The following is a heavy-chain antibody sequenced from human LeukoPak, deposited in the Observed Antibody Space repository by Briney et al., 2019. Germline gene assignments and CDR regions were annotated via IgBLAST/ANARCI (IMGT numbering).Heavy chain of an antibody. J-gene: IGHJ4*02. Sequence: GGSLRLSCAASGFTFDDYAMHWVRQAPGKGLEWVSGISWNSGSIGYADSVKGRFTISRDNAKNSLYLQMNSLRAEDMALHYCAKGVTSGYSSSWYGQYFDYWGQGTLVTVSS. CDR3: AKGVTSGYSSSWYGQYFDY. CDR2: ISWNSGSI. D-gene: IGHD6-13*01. V-gene: IGHV3-9*03. CDR1: GFTFDDYA.